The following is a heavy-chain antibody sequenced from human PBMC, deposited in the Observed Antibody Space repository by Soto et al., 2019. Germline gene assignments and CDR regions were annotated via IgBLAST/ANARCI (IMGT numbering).Heavy chain of an antibody. CDR2: ISADESHK. CDR1: AFTFSTYT. CDR3: ARESGASGDFDY. D-gene: IGHD6-19*01. V-gene: IGHV3-30*09. Sequence: ESGGGVVQPGRSLRLSCAASAFTFSTYTMHWVRQAPGKGLEWVAFISADESHKYYADSVKGRFAISRENSKNMLYLHMNSLRADDTATYYCARESGASGDFDYWGQGSLVTVSS. J-gene: IGHJ4*02.